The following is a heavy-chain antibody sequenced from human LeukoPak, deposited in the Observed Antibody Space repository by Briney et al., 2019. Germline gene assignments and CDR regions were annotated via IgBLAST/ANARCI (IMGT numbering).Heavy chain of an antibody. D-gene: IGHD3-10*01. V-gene: IGHV4-38-2*02. CDR2: IYTSGST. Sequence: PSETLSLTCTVSGYSISSGYYWGWIRQPPGKGLEWIGRIYTSGSTNYNPSLKSRVTMSVDTSKNQFSLKLSSVTAADTAVYYCARDGYYGSESYGVNWFDPWGQGTLVTVSS. CDR1: GYSISSGYY. CDR3: ARDGYYGSESYGVNWFDP. J-gene: IGHJ5*02.